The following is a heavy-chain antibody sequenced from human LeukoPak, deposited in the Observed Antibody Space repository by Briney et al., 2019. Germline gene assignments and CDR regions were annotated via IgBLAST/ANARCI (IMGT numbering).Heavy chain of an antibody. D-gene: IGHD5-18*01. V-gene: IGHV4-38-2*02. J-gene: IGHJ6*03. CDR3: ARMTEGGYTYDYFYYYYMDV. CDR2: IYRSGST. CDR1: GFSVSSVYY. Sequence: SETLSLTCTVSGFSVSSVYYWGWIRQPPGKGLEWIGSIYRSGSTYYNPSLKSRVTISVDTSKNQFSLKLTSVTAADTAVYYCARMTEGGYTYDYFYYYYMDVWGKGTTVTISS.